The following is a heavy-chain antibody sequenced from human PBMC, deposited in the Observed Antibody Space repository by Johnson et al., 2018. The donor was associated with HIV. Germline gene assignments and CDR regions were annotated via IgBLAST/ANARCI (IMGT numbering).Heavy chain of an antibody. Sequence: VQLVESGGGVVRPGGSLRLSCAASGFTFRSYAMRWVRQAPGKGLEWVSVINNRGGGTYYADSVRGQFTISRDNSKNTLYLQMNSLRAEDTAIYYCAKKGNVGSWDLDAFDIWGQGTMVTVSS. CDR3: AKKGNVGSWDLDAFDI. CDR2: INNRGGGT. V-gene: IGHV3-23*04. J-gene: IGHJ3*02. CDR1: GFTFRSYA. D-gene: IGHD1-26*01.